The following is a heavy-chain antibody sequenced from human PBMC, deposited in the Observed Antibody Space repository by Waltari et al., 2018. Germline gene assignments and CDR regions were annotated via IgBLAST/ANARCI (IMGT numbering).Heavy chain of an antibody. D-gene: IGHD2-15*01. J-gene: IGHJ4*02. CDR2: INPNSGGT. CDR1: GYTFTVYY. CDR3: ARDWLDCSGGSCYSLGY. V-gene: IGHV1-2*02. Sequence: QVQLVQSGAEVKKPGASVKVSCKASGYTFTVYYMHWVRQAPGQGLEWMGWINPNSGGTNYAQKFQGRVTMTRDTSISTAYMELSRLRSDDTAVYYCARDWLDCSGGSCYSLGYWGQGTLVTVSS.